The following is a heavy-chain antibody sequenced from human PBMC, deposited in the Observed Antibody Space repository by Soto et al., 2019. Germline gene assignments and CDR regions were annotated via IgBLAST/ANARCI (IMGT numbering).Heavy chain of an antibody. Sequence: PSETLSLTCTVYGASVTTTYWSWIRHPPGKGLEWIGYIHYSGNSFYNPSLKSRVTMSVDTSKSQFSLRLTSVTAADTAVYFCARGAGDSATPFDSGGEGPLVTV. CDR2: IHYSGNS. CDR3: ARGAGDSATPFDS. D-gene: IGHD3-10*01. J-gene: IGHJ4*02. CDR1: GASVTTTY. V-gene: IGHV4-59*02.